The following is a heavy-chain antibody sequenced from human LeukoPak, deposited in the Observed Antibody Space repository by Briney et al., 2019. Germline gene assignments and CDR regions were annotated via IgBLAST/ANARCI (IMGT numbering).Heavy chain of an antibody. CDR2: IYYSGST. D-gene: IGHD1-14*01. CDR3: ARGAEWTRAIYYFDY. CDR1: GGSISSGDYY. V-gene: IGHV4-30-4*08. J-gene: IGHJ4*02. Sequence: PSETLSLTCTVSGGSISSGDYYWSWIRQPPGKGLEWIGYIYYSGSTNYNPSLKSRVTISVDTSKNQFSLKLSSVTAADTAVYYCARGAEWTRAIYYFDYWGQGTLVTVSS.